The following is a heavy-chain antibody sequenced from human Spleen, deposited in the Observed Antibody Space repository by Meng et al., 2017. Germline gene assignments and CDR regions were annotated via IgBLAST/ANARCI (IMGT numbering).Heavy chain of an antibody. Sequence: GGSLRLSCAASGFTFSEYAMHWVRQAPGKGLEYVSTISSHGISTYYADSVKGRFTISRDNSKNTLHLQMGSLRAEDMAVYYCARGSLDTAMAVDYWGQGTQVTVSS. CDR1: GFTFSEYA. D-gene: IGHD5-18*01. CDR2: ISSHGIST. J-gene: IGHJ4*02. CDR3: ARGSLDTAMAVDY. V-gene: IGHV3-64*02.